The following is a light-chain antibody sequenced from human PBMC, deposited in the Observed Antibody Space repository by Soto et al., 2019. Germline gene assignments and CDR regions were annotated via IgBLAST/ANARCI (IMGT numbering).Light chain of an antibody. V-gene: IGLV2-8*01. CDR3: SSYTTSTTRII. J-gene: IGLJ2*01. Sequence: QSALTQPPSASGSPGQSVTISCTGTSSDVGGYIFVSWYQQHPGKAPKLMIYDVSQRPSGVPDRFSGSKSGNTASLTVSGLQAEDEADYYCSSYTTSTTRIIFGGGTKLTVL. CDR2: DVS. CDR1: SSDVGGYIF.